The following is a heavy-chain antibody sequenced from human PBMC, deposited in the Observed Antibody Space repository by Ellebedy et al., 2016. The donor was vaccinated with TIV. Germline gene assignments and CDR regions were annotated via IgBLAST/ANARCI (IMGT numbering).Heavy chain of an antibody. CDR1: GFMFSSYA. CDR2: ISGSGDKT. CDR3: ARNLQYTKYGMDV. V-gene: IGHV3-23*01. J-gene: IGHJ6*02. Sequence: GESLKISCAATGFMFSSYAMTWVRQAPGKGLEWVSAISGSGDKTYYADSVKGRFTISRDNAENSLYLEMNSLRADDTAVYYCARNLQYTKYGMDVWGQGTTVIVSS. D-gene: IGHD5-24*01.